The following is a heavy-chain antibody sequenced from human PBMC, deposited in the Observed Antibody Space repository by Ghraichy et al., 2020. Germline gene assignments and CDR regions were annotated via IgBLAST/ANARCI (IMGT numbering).Heavy chain of an antibody. V-gene: IGHV4-61*01. CDR3: ARENPYYCSGGSCST. CDR2: IYYSGST. D-gene: IGHD2-15*01. CDR1: GGSVSSGTYY. J-gene: IGHJ5*02. Sequence: SQTISLTCTVSGGSVSSGTYYWNWIRQPPGKGLEWIGFIYYSGSTNYNPSLKSRVTISVDTSKNQFSLNLSSVTAADTAVYYCARENPYYCSGGSCSTWGQGTLVTVSS.